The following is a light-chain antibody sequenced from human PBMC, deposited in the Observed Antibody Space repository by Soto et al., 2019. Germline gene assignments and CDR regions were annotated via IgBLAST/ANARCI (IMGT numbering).Light chain of an antibody. CDR1: QSISTS. Sequence: DIQMTQSPSSLSASVGDRVTVTCRASQSISTSLNWYQQKPGKAPKLLIYAASSLQSGVPSRFSGSGSGTDSTLTISSLQPEDFATYYCQQSYSTPFTFGPGTKVDIK. CDR2: AAS. CDR3: QQSYSTPFT. J-gene: IGKJ3*01. V-gene: IGKV1-39*01.